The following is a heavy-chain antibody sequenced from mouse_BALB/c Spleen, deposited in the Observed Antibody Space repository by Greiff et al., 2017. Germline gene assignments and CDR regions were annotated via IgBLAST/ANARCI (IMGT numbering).Heavy chain of an antibody. D-gene: IGHD2-3*01. J-gene: IGHJ2*01. CDR2: INPYNGDT. CDR3: ARDYDGYSGGYFDY. V-gene: IGHV1-20*02. CDR1: GYSFTGYF. Sequence: EVQLQQSGPELVKSGASVKISCKASGYSFTGYFMNWVMQSHGKSLEWIGRINPYNGDTFYNQKFKGKATLTVDKSSSTAHMELRSLASEDSAVYYCARDYDGYSGGYFDYWGQGTTLTVSS.